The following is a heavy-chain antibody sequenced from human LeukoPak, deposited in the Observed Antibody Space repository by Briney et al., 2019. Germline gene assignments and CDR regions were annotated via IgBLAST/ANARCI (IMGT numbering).Heavy chain of an antibody. CDR1: GGTFISYA. CDR3: ARVGKGATTGRWIWFDP. Sequence: SVTVSCTASGGTFISYAISWVRQAPGQGLEWMGGIIPIFGTANYAQKFQGRVTITADESTSTAYMELSSLRSEDTAVYYCARVGKGATTGRWIWFDPWGQGTLVTVSP. J-gene: IGHJ5*02. CDR2: IIPIFGTA. V-gene: IGHV1-69*01. D-gene: IGHD1-26*01.